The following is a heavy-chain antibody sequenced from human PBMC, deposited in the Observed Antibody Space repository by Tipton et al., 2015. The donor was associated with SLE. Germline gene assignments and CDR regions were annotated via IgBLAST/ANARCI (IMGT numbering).Heavy chain of an antibody. V-gene: IGHV4-59*01. CDR2: IYYSGST. Sequence: TLSLTCTVSGGSISSYYWSWIRQPPGKGLEWIGYIYYSGSTNYNPSLKSRVTISVDTSKNQFSLKLSSATAADTAVYYCARDEDPFGECFHRWGQGALVTVSS. J-gene: IGHJ1*01. CDR3: ARDEDPFGECFHR. CDR1: GGSISSYY. D-gene: IGHD3-10*01.